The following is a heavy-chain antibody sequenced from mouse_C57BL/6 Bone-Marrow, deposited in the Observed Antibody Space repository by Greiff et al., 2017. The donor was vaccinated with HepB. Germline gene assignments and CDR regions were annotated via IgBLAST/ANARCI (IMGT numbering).Heavy chain of an antibody. Sequence: QVTLKVSGPGILQPSQTLSLTCSFSGFSLSTFGMGVGWIRQPSGKGLEWLAHIWWDDDKYYNPALKSRLTISKDTSKNQVFLKIANVDTADTATYYCARIAKFITTVVEYFDVWGTGTTVTVSS. V-gene: IGHV8-8*01. D-gene: IGHD1-1*01. CDR3: ARIAKFITTVVEYFDV. J-gene: IGHJ1*03. CDR2: IWWDDDK. CDR1: GFSLSTFGMG.